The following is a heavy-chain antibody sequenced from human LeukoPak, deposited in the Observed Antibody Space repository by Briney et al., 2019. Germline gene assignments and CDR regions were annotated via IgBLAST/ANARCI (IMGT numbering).Heavy chain of an antibody. CDR1: GFTFSSYD. J-gene: IGHJ4*02. V-gene: IGHV3-13*01. CDR3: ARSGPGYSYGIFDY. Sequence: GGSLRLSCAASGFTFSSYDMHWVRQATGKGLEWVSAIGTAGDTYYPGSVKGRFTISRENAKSSLYLQMNSLRARDTAVYYCARSGPGYSYGIFDYWGQGTLVTDSS. CDR2: IGTAGDT. D-gene: IGHD5-18*01.